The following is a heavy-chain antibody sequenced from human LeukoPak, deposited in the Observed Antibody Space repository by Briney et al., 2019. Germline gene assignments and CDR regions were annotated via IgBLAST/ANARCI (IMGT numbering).Heavy chain of an antibody. D-gene: IGHD3-22*01. J-gene: IGHJ5*02. CDR3: ASLPGYYDSSGYYP. V-gene: IGHV3-20*04. CDR2: INWNGGST. Sequence: PGGSLRLSCAASGFTLDDYGMSWVRQAPGKGLEWVSGINWNGGSTGYADSVKGRFTISRDNAKNSLYLQMNSLRAEDTALYYCASLPGYYDSSGYYPWGQGTLVTVST. CDR1: GFTLDDYG.